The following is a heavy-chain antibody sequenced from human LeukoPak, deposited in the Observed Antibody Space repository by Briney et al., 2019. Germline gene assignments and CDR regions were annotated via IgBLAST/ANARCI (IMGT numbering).Heavy chain of an antibody. CDR2: INHSGST. D-gene: IGHD3-16*01. J-gene: IGHJ6*03. CDR3: ARRFWGASYYYYYYMDV. CDR1: GGSFSGYY. Sequence: PSETLSLICAVYGGSFSGYYWSWIRQPPGKGLEWIGEINHSGSTNYNPSLKSRVTISVDTSKNQFSLKLSSVTAADTAVYYCARRFWGASYYYYYYMDVWGKGTTVTISS. V-gene: IGHV4-34*01.